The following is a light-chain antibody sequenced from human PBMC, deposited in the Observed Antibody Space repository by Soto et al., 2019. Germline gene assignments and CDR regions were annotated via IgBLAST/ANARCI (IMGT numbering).Light chain of an antibody. Sequence: EIVMTQSPLPLPVTPGESASITCRASQSLLHSNGYNYLDWYLQKPGQSPQLLMYLGSNRASGVPDRVSGSGSGTDFTLKISRVEAEDVGVYYCMQALQTPYTFGQGTKLEIK. CDR3: MQALQTPYT. V-gene: IGKV2-28*01. CDR1: QSLLHSNGYNY. J-gene: IGKJ2*01. CDR2: LGS.